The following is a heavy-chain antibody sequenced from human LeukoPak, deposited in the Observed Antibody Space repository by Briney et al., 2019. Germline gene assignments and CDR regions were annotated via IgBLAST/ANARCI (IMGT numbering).Heavy chain of an antibody. CDR2: INPDTGVT. D-gene: IGHD2-2*01. V-gene: IGHV1-2*02. CDR3: SREASCDSTSCPHDY. CDR1: GYTFTGHF. J-gene: IGHJ4*02. Sequence: GASVKVSCKASGYTFTGHFIFWVRQSPGQRLELMAWINPDTGVTNYAQKFQGRVAVASDTSIRTPYLDISRLTSDDTALYYCSREASCDSTSCPHDYWGQGTLVTVSS.